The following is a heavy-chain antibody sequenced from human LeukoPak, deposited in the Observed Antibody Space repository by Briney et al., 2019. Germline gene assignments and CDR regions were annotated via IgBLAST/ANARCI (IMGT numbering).Heavy chain of an antibody. CDR2: ISGSGGST. Sequence: GGSLRLSCAASGFTFSSYAMSWVRQAPGKGLEWVSAISGSGGSTYYADSVKARFTISRDNSKNTLYLQMNSLRAEDTAVYYCARYGDYLYYFDYWGQGMLVTVSS. D-gene: IGHD4-17*01. CDR3: ARYGDYLYYFDY. V-gene: IGHV3-23*01. J-gene: IGHJ4*02. CDR1: GFTFSSYA.